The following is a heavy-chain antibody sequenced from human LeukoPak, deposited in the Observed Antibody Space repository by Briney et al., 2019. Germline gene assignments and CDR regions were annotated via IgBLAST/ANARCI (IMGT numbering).Heavy chain of an antibody. J-gene: IGHJ6*02. CDR2: ISGSGGST. CDR3: ARSIWFGEGPLDYYGMDV. Sequence: GGSLRLSCAASGFTFSSYAMSWVRQAPGKGLEWVSAISGSGGSTYYADSVKGRFTISRDNSKNTLYLQMNSLRAEDTAVYYCARSIWFGEGPLDYYGMDVWGQGTTVTVSS. CDR1: GFTFSSYA. V-gene: IGHV3-23*01. D-gene: IGHD3-10*01.